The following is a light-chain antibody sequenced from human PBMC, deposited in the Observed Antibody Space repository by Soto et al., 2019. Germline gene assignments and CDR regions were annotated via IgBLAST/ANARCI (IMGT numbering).Light chain of an antibody. V-gene: IGKV3-15*01. Sequence: ETVMTQSPGTLSVSLGERATLSCRASQSVSIHLAWYQQKPGQAPRLLIYDTSTRATGIPARFSGSGSGTEFTLTISSLQSEDFAVYYCQQYNNWPLTFGGGTKVEIK. CDR3: QQYNNWPLT. CDR2: DTS. CDR1: QSVSIH. J-gene: IGKJ4*01.